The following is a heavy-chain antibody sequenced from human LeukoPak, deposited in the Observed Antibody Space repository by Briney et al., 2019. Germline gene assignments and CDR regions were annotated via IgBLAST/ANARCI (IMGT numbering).Heavy chain of an antibody. CDR2: IWYDGSNK. D-gene: IGHD1-1*01. V-gene: IGHV3-33*01. J-gene: IGHJ6*02. Sequence: GGSLRLSCAASGFTFSSYGMHWVRQAPGKGLEWVAVIWYDGSNKYYADSVKGRFTISRGNSKNTLYLQMNSLRAEDTAVYYCARIATTDYYYGMDVWGQGTTVTVSS. CDR1: GFTFSSYG. CDR3: ARIATTDYYYGMDV.